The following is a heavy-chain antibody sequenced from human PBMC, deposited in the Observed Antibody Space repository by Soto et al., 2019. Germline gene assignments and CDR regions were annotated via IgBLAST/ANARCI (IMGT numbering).Heavy chain of an antibody. V-gene: IGHV4-59*01. D-gene: IGHD3-16*02. CDR2: IYYSGST. Sequence: QVQLQESGPGLVKPSETLSLTCSVSGGYISSYYWSWIRQPPGKGLEWIGYIYYSGSTNYNPSLKSRVTLSVDTSKNQFSLKLSSVTAADTAVYYCARSRRFGELSFSYWGQGTLVTVSS. CDR1: GGYISSYY. CDR3: ARSRRFGELSFSY. J-gene: IGHJ4*02.